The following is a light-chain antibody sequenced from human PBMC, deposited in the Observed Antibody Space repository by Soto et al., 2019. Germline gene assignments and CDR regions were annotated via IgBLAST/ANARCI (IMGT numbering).Light chain of an antibody. CDR2: VAS. CDR3: QQYNVWPLT. V-gene: IGKV3-15*01. J-gene: IGKJ4*01. CDR1: QSGNCT. Sequence: EIVLTQSPATLSVSPGERPTLSCRPSQSGNCTLAWHQQKPGPTPKLFIYVASTRGTGIPARFSGSGSGTEFTLTISSLQSEDFAIYYCQQYNVWPLTFGGGTKVEFK.